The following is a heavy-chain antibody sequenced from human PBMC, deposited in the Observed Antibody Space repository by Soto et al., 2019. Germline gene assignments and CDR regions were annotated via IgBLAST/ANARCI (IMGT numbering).Heavy chain of an antibody. CDR3: ARLKGSYRYDAFDI. CDR2: MNANSGNT. J-gene: IGHJ3*02. Sequence: GASVKVSCKASGYTFTSYGISWVRQAPGQGLEWMGWMNANSGNTNYAQKFQGRVTMTRNTSISTAYMELSSLRSEDTAVYYCARLKGSYRYDAFDIWGQGTMVT. CDR1: GYTFTSYG. V-gene: IGHV1-8*02. D-gene: IGHD3-16*02.